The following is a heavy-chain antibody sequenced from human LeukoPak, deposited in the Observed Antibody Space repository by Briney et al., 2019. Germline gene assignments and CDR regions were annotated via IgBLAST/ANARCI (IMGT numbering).Heavy chain of an antibody. Sequence: ASVKVSCKASGYTFTGYYMHWVRQAPGQGLEWMGWINPNSGGTNYAQKFQGRVTMTRDTSISTAYMGLSRLRSDDTAVYYCARVFVKRDAFDIWGQGTMVTVSS. D-gene: IGHD3-16*02. CDR3: ARVFVKRDAFDI. CDR2: INPNSGGT. CDR1: GYTFTGYY. J-gene: IGHJ3*02. V-gene: IGHV1-2*02.